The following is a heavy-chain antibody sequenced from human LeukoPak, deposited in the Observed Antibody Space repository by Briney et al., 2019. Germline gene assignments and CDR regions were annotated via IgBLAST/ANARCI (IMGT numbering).Heavy chain of an antibody. V-gene: IGHV3-15*01. D-gene: IGHD1-26*01. CDR1: GFTFSDAR. J-gene: IGHJ4*02. Sequence: PGGSLRLSCAASGFTFSDARMSWVRQAPGKGLEWVGRIKSKTDGGTTDYAAPVKGRFTISRDDSKDTLYLQMNSLKTEDTAVYCCTTRGGSFSIFDYWGQGTLVTVSS. CDR2: IKSKTDGGTT. CDR3: TTRGGSFSIFDY.